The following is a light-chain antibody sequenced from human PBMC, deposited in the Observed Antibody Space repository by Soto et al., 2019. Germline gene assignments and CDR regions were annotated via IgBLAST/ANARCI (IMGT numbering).Light chain of an antibody. CDR2: DAS. CDR1: QSVRNNY. V-gene: IGKV3-20*01. J-gene: IGKJ4*01. CDR3: QQYGSTPRT. Sequence: EIVLTQSPDTLSLSPGERATLSGRASQSVRNNYLAWYQQKPGQAPRFLIFDASSRATGIPDRISGSGSGTDFTLTISRLEPEDFAVYYCQQYGSTPRTFGGGTKV.